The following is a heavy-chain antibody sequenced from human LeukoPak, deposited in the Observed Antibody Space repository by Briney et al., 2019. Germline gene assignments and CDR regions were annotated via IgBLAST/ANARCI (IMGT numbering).Heavy chain of an antibody. J-gene: IGHJ2*01. CDR2: IYYSGST. Sequence: KSSETLSLTCTVSGGSISSGDYYWSWIRQPPGNGLEWIGYIYYSGSTYYNPSLKSRGTISVDTSKNQFSLKLSCVTAAAPAVYSCARDPEWRWLDFDLWGRGALVTVSS. CDR1: GGSISSGDYY. D-gene: IGHD5-24*01. V-gene: IGHV4-30-4*08. CDR3: ARDPEWRWLDFDL.